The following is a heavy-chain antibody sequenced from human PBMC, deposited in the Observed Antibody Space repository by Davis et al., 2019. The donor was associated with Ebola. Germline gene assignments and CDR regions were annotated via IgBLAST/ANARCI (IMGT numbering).Heavy chain of an antibody. CDR3: ARDAFSLSRYDTEDH. J-gene: IGHJ4*02. V-gene: IGHV3-23*01. D-gene: IGHD3-9*01. CDR2: LGDRT. CDR1: GFTFSNFD. Sequence: GESLKISCAASGFTFSNFDMTWVRRAPGKGLEWVSSLGDRTYYADSVKGRFTISRDNSKNTLYLQMDSLRVEDTAIYYCARDAFSLSRYDTEDHWGQGTLVTVSS.